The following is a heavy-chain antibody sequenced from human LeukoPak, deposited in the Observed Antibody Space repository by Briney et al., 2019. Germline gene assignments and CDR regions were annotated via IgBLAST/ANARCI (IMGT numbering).Heavy chain of an antibody. D-gene: IGHD1-26*01. Sequence: KSSETLSLTCAVYGGSFSGYYWSWIRQPPGKGLEWIGEINHSGSTNYNPSLKSRVTISVDTSKNQFSLKLSSVTAADTAVYYCAREGRVGATNYWGQGTLVTVSS. V-gene: IGHV4-34*01. CDR3: AREGRVGATNY. J-gene: IGHJ4*02. CDR1: GGSFSGYY. CDR2: INHSGST.